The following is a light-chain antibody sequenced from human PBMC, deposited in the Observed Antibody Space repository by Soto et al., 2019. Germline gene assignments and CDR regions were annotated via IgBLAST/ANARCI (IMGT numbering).Light chain of an antibody. CDR2: GAS. V-gene: IGKV3-20*01. J-gene: IGKJ1*01. CDR3: HQYGSTPRT. CDR1: QSVSSNY. Sequence: EIVLTQSPGTLSLSPGERATLSCMASQSVSSNYFAWYQQRPGQAPRLLIYGASSRATRIPERFSGSGSGTDFTLTISRLEPEDFAVYYCHQYGSTPRTFGQGTKVDIK.